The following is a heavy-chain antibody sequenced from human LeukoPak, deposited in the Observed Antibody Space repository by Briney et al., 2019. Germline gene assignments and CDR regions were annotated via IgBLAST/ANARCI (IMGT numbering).Heavy chain of an antibody. Sequence: AASVTVSCKASGYTFTSYYMHWVRQAPGQGLEWMGIINPSGGSTSYAQKFQGRVTMTRDTSTSTVYMELSSLRSEDTAVYYCARQGDILTGYYEYYFDYWGQGTLVTVSS. J-gene: IGHJ4*02. CDR3: ARQGDILTGYYEYYFDY. CDR1: GYTFTSYY. CDR2: INPSGGST. V-gene: IGHV1-46*01. D-gene: IGHD3-9*01.